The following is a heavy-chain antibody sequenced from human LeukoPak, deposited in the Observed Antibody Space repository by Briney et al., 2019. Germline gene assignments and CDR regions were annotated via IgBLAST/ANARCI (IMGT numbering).Heavy chain of an antibody. CDR3: AREGGSGWYSGWFDP. D-gene: IGHD6-19*01. CDR1: GFTFSSYS. Sequence: PGGSLRLSCAASGFTFSSYSMNWVRQAPGKGLEWVSSISSSSNYIYYADSVKGRFTISRDNAKNSLYLQMNSLRAEDTALYYCAREGGSGWYSGWFDPWGQGTLVTVSS. J-gene: IGHJ5*02. V-gene: IGHV3-21*01. CDR2: ISSSSNYI.